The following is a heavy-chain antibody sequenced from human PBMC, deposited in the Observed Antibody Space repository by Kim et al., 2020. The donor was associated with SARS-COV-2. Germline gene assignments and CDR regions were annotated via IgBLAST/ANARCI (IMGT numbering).Heavy chain of an antibody. Sequence: GGSLRLSCAASGFTFSSYAMHWVRQAPGKGLEWVAVISYDGSNKYYADSVKGRFTISRDNSKNTLYLQMNSLRAEDTAVYYCARDVGYYAFDIWGQGTMVTVSS. CDR2: ISYDGSNK. J-gene: IGHJ3*02. V-gene: IGHV3-30*04. CDR1: GFTFSSYA. CDR3: ARDVGYYAFDI. D-gene: IGHD6-13*01.